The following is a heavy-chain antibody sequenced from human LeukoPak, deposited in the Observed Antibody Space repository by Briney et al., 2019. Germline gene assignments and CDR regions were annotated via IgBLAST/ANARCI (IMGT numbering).Heavy chain of an antibody. J-gene: IGHJ4*02. CDR2: IFLAGDS. Sequence: PSETLSLTCTVSGVSTSDSYWSWIRQPPGKGLKWIGYIFLAGDSHHNPSFRSRVSISLDTSKDQISLRLTSVTAADTAVYYCAGHRFASPLDSWGQGTLVTVSS. CDR1: GVSTSDSY. D-gene: IGHD3-10*01. V-gene: IGHV4-59*08. CDR3: AGHRFASPLDS.